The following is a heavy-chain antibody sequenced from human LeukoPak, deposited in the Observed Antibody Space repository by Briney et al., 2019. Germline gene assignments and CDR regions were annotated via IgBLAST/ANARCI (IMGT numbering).Heavy chain of an antibody. CDR3: ARDAIRSPDYYYYGMDV. Sequence: QPGGSLRLSCAASGFTFNNYGMHWVRQAPGKGLEWVAVIWYDGNDKSYADSVKGRFTISRDNFKNTLFLQMNSLRAEDTAVYYCARDAIRSPDYYYYGMDVWGQGTTVTVSS. J-gene: IGHJ6*02. CDR1: GFTFNNYG. D-gene: IGHD3-10*01. CDR2: IWYDGNDK. V-gene: IGHV3-33*01.